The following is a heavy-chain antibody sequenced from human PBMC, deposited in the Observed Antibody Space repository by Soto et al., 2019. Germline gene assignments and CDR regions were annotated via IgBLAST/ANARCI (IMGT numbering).Heavy chain of an antibody. V-gene: IGHV4-31*03. D-gene: IGHD3-9*01. CDR2: IYYSGST. Sequence: PSETLSLTCTFSGGSISSGGYYWSWIRQHPGKGLEWIGYIYYSGSTNYNPSLKSRVTISVDTSKNQFSLKLSSVTAADTAAYYCARRCYDILTGSGEYYYYYYIDVWGKGTTVTVSS. CDR1: GGSISSGGYY. CDR3: ARRCYDILTGSGEYYYYYYIDV. J-gene: IGHJ6*03.